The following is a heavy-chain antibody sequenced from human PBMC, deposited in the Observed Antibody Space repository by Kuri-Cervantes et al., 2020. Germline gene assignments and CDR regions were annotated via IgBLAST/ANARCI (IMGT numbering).Heavy chain of an antibody. V-gene: IGHV3-30*13. Sequence: GESLKILRAASGFTFSSYSMSWVRQAPGKGLEWTAVISVDGKHEHYADSVTGRFSISRDNSKQMLFLEMNSLKTDDTALYYCARDGLAVDGFSGLIDYWGQGALVTVSS. CDR2: ISVDGKHE. CDR1: GFTFSSYS. D-gene: IGHD6-19*01. J-gene: IGHJ4*02. CDR3: ARDGLAVDGFSGLIDY.